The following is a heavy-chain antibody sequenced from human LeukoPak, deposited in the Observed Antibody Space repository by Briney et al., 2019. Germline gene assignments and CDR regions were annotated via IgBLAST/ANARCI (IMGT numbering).Heavy chain of an antibody. CDR2: IKQDGSEK. CDR3: ARYDLSDGSESRYRSFDC. CDR1: GFTFSGSW. D-gene: IGHD3-10*01. Sequence: GGSLRLSCAASGFTFSGSWMSWVRQAPGRGLEWVANIKQDGSEKYYVDSVKGRFTISRDNAKNSVYPQMNSLRAEDTAVYYCARYDLSDGSESRYRSFDCWGQGTLVTVSS. V-gene: IGHV3-7*03. J-gene: IGHJ5*01.